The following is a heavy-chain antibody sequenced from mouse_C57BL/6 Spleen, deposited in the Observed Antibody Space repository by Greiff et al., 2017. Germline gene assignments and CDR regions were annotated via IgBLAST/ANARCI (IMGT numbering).Heavy chain of an antibody. J-gene: IGHJ2*01. CDR1: GYSITSGYY. CDR2: ISYDGSN. CDR3: ARGIPFDY. V-gene: IGHV3-6*01. Sequence: EVKLMESGPGLVKPSQSLSLTCSVTGYSITSGYYWNWIRQFPGNKREWMGYISYDGSNNYNPSLKNRISITLDTSKNQFFLKLNSVTTEDTATYYCARGIPFDYWGQGTTLTVSS.